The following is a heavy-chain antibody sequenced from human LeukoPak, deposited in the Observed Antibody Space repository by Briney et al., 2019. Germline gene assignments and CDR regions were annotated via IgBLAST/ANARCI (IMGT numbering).Heavy chain of an antibody. CDR2: INHSGST. V-gene: IGHV4-34*01. J-gene: IGHJ6*02. CDR3: ARKEVGSFYYGMDV. Sequence: PSETLSLTCAVYGGSFSGYYWSWIRQPPGKGLEWIGEINHSGSTNYNPSLKSRVTISVDTSKNQLSLKLSSVTAADTAVYYCARKEVGSFYYGMDVWGQGTTVTVSS. CDR1: GGSFSGYY. D-gene: IGHD6-13*01.